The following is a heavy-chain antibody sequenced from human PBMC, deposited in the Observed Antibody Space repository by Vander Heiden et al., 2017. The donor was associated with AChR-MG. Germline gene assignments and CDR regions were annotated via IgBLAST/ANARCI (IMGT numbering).Heavy chain of an antibody. D-gene: IGHD2-15*01. V-gene: IGHV5-51*01. J-gene: IGHJ6*02. CDR2: IYPGDSDT. CDR1: GYTFTESW. Sequence: EVQLVQSGAEVKKPGESLKISCRGSGYTFTESWLAWVRQMSGKGLEWMGIIYPGDSDTTYSPSFQGQVTISVDKSINTAYLQWSSLKASDTAMYYCAVVGASRGVYYFEMDVWGQGTTVTVSS. CDR3: AVVGASRGVYYFEMDV.